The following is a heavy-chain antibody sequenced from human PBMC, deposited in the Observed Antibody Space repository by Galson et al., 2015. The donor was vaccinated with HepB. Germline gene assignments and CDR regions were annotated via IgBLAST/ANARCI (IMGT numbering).Heavy chain of an antibody. CDR1: GGSISSYY. CDR3: ARSGQLVLDY. CDR2: IYYSGST. Sequence: TLSLTCTVSGGSISSYYWSWIRRPPGKGLEWIGYIYYSGSTNYNPSLKSRVTISVDTSKNQFSLKLSSVTAADTVVYYCARSGQLVLDYWGQGTLVTVSS. V-gene: IGHV4-59*01. D-gene: IGHD6-6*01. J-gene: IGHJ4*02.